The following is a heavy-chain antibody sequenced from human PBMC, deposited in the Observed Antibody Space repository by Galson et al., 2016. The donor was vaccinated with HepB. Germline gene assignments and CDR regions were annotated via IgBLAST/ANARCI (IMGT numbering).Heavy chain of an antibody. CDR2: IGYDGNSK. CDR1: GFSLSNYG. CDR3: ARGGGYESYFYNYYTLDV. D-gene: IGHD6-25*01. Sequence: SLRLSCAASGFSLSNYGTYWVRQAPGKGLEWLAGIGYDGNSKYYGDSVKGRFTISRDTSKNTLDLQINSLRAEDTAVYYCARGGGYESYFYNYYTLDVWGQETTVTASS. V-gene: IGHV3-30*12. J-gene: IGHJ6*02.